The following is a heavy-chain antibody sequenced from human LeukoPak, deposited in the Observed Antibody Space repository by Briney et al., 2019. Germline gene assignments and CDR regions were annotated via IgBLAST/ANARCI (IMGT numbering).Heavy chain of an antibody. CDR1: GFTFSNYG. CDR3: ARNYGN. V-gene: IGHV3-30*03. CDR2: VSYDGSNK. Sequence: GGSLRLSCAASGFTFSNYGMHWVRQAPGKGLEWVAVVSYDGSNKYYADSVKGRFTISRDSSKNSLYLQMNSLRAEDTAVYYCARNYGNWGQGTLVTVSS. J-gene: IGHJ4*02. D-gene: IGHD4-17*01.